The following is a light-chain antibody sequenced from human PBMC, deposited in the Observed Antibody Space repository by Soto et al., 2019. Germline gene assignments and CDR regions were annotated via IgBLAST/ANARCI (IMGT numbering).Light chain of an antibody. V-gene: IGLV2-14*01. CDR2: EVS. CDR3: SSYTSSSTRV. Sequence: SVLTQPASVSGSPGQSITISCTGTSSGVGGYNYVSWYQQHPGKAPKLMIYEVSNRPSGVSNRFSGSKSGNTASLTISGLQAEDEADYYCSSYTSSSTRVFGTGTKVTVL. J-gene: IGLJ1*01. CDR1: SSGVGGYNY.